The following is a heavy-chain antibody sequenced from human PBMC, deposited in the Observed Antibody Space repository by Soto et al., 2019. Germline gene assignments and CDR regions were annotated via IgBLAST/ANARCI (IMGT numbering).Heavy chain of an antibody. CDR3: ARSYDFWSGYPPLDYYYGMDV. D-gene: IGHD3-3*01. J-gene: IGHJ6*02. Sequence: KWPPASVKVSCKASGYTFTGYYMHWVRQAPGQGLEWMGWINPKRIGTNYAQKFQVWVTMTRDTSISTAYMLLCRLRSDYMAVYYCARSYDFWSGYPPLDYYYGMDVWGQGTTVTVSS. V-gene: IGHV1-2*04. CDR1: GYTFTGYY. CDR2: INPKRIGT.